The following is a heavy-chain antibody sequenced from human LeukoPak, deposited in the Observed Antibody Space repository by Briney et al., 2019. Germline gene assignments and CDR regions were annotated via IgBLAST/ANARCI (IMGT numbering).Heavy chain of an antibody. J-gene: IGHJ4*02. V-gene: IGHV7-4-1*02. CDR2: IHPRTGNP. Sequence: RASVKVSCKASGYSFTNYAMNWVRQAPGQGLEFMGWIHPRTGNPAYAQGFSGRFVFSLDTSVTTTYLQISDLKAEDTAVYFCARALDSLGGLSLPDFWGQGTLVTVSS. CDR3: ARALDSLGGLSLPDF. D-gene: IGHD3-16*01. CDR1: GYSFTNYA.